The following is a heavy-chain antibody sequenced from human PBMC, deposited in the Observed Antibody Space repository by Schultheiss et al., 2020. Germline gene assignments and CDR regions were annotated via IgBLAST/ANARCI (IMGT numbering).Heavy chain of an antibody. CDR2: ISGSDSST. CDR1: GFTFSSYA. V-gene: IGHV3-23*01. D-gene: IGHD6-13*01. Sequence: ESLKISCAASGFTFSSYAMSWVRQAPGKGLESVSSISGSDSSTYYADSVKGRFTISRDNSKNTLYLQMNSLRAEDTAVYYCAKEYGSSWYYFDSWGQGTLVTVSS. J-gene: IGHJ4*02. CDR3: AKEYGSSWYYFDS.